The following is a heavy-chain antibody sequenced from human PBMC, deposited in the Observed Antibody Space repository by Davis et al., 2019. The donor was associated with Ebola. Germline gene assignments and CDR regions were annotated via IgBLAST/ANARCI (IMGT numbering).Heavy chain of an antibody. D-gene: IGHD6-13*01. CDR1: GFTFGAYA. J-gene: IGHJ4*02. CDR3: TRCSSSWYFWTDFH. V-gene: IGHV3-49*04. CDR2: IRSKAYGGTT. Sequence: PGGSLRLSCPASGFTFGAYAMSWVRQAPGKGLEWVGFIRSKAYGGTTEYAASVKGRFTISRDDSKSIAYLQMNSLKTEDTAVYYCTRCSSSWYFWTDFHWGQGTLVIVSS.